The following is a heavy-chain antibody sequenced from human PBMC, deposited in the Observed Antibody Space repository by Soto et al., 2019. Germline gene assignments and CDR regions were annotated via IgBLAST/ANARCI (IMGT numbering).Heavy chain of an antibody. D-gene: IGHD6-19*01. CDR2: IIPVLGVA. V-gene: IGHV1-69*02. J-gene: IGHJ4*02. CDR1: GSTFTTYT. Sequence: QVQLVQSGAEVKKPGSSVKVSCKASGSTFTTYTFTWVRQAPGQGLEWMGRIIPVLGVANYAQKIQGRVKINADKSTSTAYMELSSLKFEDTAVYYCARGLSSSGYFDYWGQGTLVTVSS. CDR3: ARGLSSSGYFDY.